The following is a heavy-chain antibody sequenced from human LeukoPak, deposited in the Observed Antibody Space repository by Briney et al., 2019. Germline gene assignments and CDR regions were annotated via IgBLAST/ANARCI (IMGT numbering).Heavy chain of an antibody. V-gene: IGHV4-4*07. Sequence: PSETLSLTCSVSGDSISTYYWTWIRQPAGKGLEWIGRTYISGTPNYNPSLRGRVTMSIDTSMNQFSLKLTSVTAADTAVYYCAREKMTTITTIDYWGQGTLVTVSS. CDR1: GDSISTYY. J-gene: IGHJ4*02. CDR2: TYISGTP. D-gene: IGHD4-11*01. CDR3: AREKMTTITTIDY.